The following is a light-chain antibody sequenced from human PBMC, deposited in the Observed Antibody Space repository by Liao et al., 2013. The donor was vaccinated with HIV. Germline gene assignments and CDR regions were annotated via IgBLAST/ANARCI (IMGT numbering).Light chain of an antibody. V-gene: IGLV3-21*01. CDR1: NIGSKS. J-gene: IGLJ1*01. CDR3: QAWGGV. CDR2: YDS. Sequence: SYELTQPPSVSVAPGKTARITCGGDNIGSKSVHWFQQKPGQAPVLVIHYDSDRPSGIPERFSGSNSGNTATLTISETQAMDEADYYCQAWGGVFGTGTKVTVL.